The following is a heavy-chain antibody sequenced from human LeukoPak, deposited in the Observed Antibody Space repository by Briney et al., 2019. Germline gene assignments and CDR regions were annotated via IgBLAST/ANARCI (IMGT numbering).Heavy chain of an antibody. CDR3: ARDRHSGYVGPIGY. V-gene: IGHV1-2*02. Sequence: ASVKVSCKASGYTFTGYYMHWVRQAPGQGPEWMGWINPNSGGTNYAQKFQGRVTMTRDTSISTAYMELSRLRSDDTAVYYCARDRHSGYVGPIGYWGQGTLVTVSS. J-gene: IGHJ4*02. D-gene: IGHD5-12*01. CDR2: INPNSGGT. CDR1: GYTFTGYY.